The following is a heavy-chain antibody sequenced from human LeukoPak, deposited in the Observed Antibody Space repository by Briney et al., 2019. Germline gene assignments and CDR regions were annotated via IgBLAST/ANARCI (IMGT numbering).Heavy chain of an antibody. CDR3: AREMGDYGGNSLVYAFSI. D-gene: IGHD4-23*01. CDR2: IYYSGST. V-gene: IGHV4-39*07. J-gene: IGHJ3*02. Sequence: SETLSLTCTVSGGSISSSSYYWGWIRQPPGKGLDWIGSIYYSGSTYYNPSLKSRVTISVDTSKNQFSLKLYFVTAADTAVYYCAREMGDYGGNSLVYAFSIWGQGTMVTVSS. CDR1: GGSISSSSYY.